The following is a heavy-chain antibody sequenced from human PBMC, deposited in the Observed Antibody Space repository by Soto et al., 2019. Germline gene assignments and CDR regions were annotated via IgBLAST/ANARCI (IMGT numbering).Heavy chain of an antibody. Sequence: SETLSLTCTVSGGSISSSSYYWGWIRQPPGKGLEWIGSIYYSGSTYYNLSLKSRVTISVDTSKNQFSLKLSSVTAADTAVYYCARHQRLHDILTGYYNRRGTFDYWGQGTLVTVSS. J-gene: IGHJ4*02. CDR1: GGSISSSSYY. D-gene: IGHD3-9*01. V-gene: IGHV4-39*01. CDR3: ARHQRLHDILTGYYNRRGTFDY. CDR2: IYYSGST.